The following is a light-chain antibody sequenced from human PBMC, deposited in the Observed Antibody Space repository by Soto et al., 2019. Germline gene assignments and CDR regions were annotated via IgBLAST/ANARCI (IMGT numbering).Light chain of an antibody. CDR3: QQYNDWPSNT. V-gene: IGKV3-15*01. CDR1: QSVSTN. Sequence: EREMTQSPATLPVSPGERATLSCRASQSVSTNLAWYQQKPGQAPRLLIYGASTRAPGFPARFTGSGSGTEFTLTIRSLQSEDFAVYYCQQYNDWPSNTFGQGTRLEIK. CDR2: GAS. J-gene: IGKJ5*01.